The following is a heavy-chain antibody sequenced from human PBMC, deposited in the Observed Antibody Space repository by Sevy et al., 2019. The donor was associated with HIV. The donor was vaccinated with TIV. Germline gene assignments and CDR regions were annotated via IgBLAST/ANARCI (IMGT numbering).Heavy chain of an antibody. CDR1: GFSFDSYG. D-gene: IGHD3-22*01. CDR3: AKGGGGHYDPDEIGYYFYYYNMDV. Sequence: GGSLRLSCAVSGFSFDSYGMTWVRQAPGKGLEWVSGISGSGTRTYYADSVKGRFSISRDNSKNRLYLQMNSLRSEDKVIYCCAKGGGGHYDPDEIGYYFYYYNMDVWGKGTTVTVSS. J-gene: IGHJ6*03. CDR2: ISGSGTRT. V-gene: IGHV3-23*01.